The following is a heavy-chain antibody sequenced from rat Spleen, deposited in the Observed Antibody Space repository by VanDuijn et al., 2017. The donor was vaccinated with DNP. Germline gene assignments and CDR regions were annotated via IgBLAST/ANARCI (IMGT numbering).Heavy chain of an antibody. CDR1: GFTFSDYN. D-gene: IGHD1-1*01. Sequence: EVQLVESGGGVVQSGRSLKVSCAASGFTFSDYNMAWVRQAPKKGLEWVATITYDGSKTYYLDSVKGRFTVSRDNAENTVYLQMNSLRSEDTATYYCTKDLQWYAMDAWGQGTSVTVSS. CDR2: ITYDGSKT. CDR3: TKDLQWYAMDA. J-gene: IGHJ4*01. V-gene: IGHV5S10*01.